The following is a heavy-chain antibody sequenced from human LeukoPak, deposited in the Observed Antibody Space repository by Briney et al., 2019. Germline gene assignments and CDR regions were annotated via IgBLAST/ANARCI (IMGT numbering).Heavy chain of an antibody. CDR1: GGSISSGDYY. Sequence: SETLSLTCTVSGGSISSGDYYWSWIRQPPGKGLEWIGYIYYSGSTYYNPSLKSRVTISVDTSKNQFSLKLSSVTAADTAVYYCARTGHYDFWTSIDYWGQGTLVTVSS. J-gene: IGHJ4*02. CDR3: ARTGHYDFWTSIDY. D-gene: IGHD3-3*01. CDR2: IYYSGST. V-gene: IGHV4-30-4*08.